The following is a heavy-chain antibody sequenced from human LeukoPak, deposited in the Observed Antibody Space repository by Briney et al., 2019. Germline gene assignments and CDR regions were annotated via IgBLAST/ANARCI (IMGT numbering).Heavy chain of an antibody. Sequence: GGSLRLSCAASGFTFSSYGMHWVRQAPGKGLEWVAVIWYDGSNKYYADSVKGRFTISRDNSKNTLYRQMNSLRAEDTAVYYCARKYDSSDLDAFDIWGQGTMVTVSS. D-gene: IGHD3-22*01. CDR3: ARKYDSSDLDAFDI. J-gene: IGHJ3*02. V-gene: IGHV3-33*08. CDR1: GFTFSSYG. CDR2: IWYDGSNK.